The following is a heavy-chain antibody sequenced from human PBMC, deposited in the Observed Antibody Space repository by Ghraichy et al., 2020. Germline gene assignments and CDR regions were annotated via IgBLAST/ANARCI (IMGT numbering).Heavy chain of an antibody. CDR1: GFTFSSFA. CDR2: ISYDGTSK. D-gene: IGHD3-10*01. J-gene: IGHJ6*02. CDR3: ARSLGPKVRGAVLRWGMDV. Sequence: GGSLRLSCAASGFTFSSFAMNWVRQAPGKGLEWVAIISYDGTSKYYADSVKGRFTISRDNSKNALYLQMNSLRPEDTAVYYCARSLGPKVRGAVLRWGMDVWGQGTTVTVSS. V-gene: IGHV3-30-3*01.